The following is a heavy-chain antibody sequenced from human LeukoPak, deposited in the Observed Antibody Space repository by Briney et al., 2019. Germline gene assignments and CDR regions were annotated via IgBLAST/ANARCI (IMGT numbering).Heavy chain of an antibody. CDR2: VYAGGTT. V-gene: IGHV4-61*02. CDR1: DASINSGNYY. CDR3: ARRGATTRSDFDL. J-gene: IGHJ2*01. D-gene: IGHD1-26*01. Sequence: SETLSLTCTVSDASINSGNYYWTWIRQPAGKGLEWIGRVYAGGTTNYNPSLKSRVTISIDTSKSQFSLKITSVTAADTAVYYCARRGATTRSDFDLWGRGTLVTVSS.